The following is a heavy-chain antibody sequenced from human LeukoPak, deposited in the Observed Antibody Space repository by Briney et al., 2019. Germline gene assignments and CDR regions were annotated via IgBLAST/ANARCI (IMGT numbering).Heavy chain of an antibody. Sequence: LETLSLTCAVYGGSFSGYYWSWIRQPPGKGLEWIGEINHSGSTNYNPSLKSRVTISVDTSKNQFSLKLSSVTAADTAVYYCARLRSGWYLNWFDPWGQGTLVTVSS. CDR3: ARLRSGWYLNWFDP. D-gene: IGHD6-19*01. J-gene: IGHJ5*02. CDR2: INHSGST. V-gene: IGHV4-34*01. CDR1: GGSFSGYY.